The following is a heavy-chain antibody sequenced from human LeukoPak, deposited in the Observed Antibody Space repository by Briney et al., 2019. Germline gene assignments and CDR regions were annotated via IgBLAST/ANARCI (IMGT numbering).Heavy chain of an antibody. Sequence: GRSLRLSCAASGFTFSSYGMHWVRQAPGKGLEWVAVIWYDGSNKYYADSVKGRFTISRDNSKNTLYLQMNSLRAEDTAVYYCARDVAAAGTAWELLDYWGQGTLVTVSS. V-gene: IGHV3-33*01. CDR2: IWYDGSNK. CDR1: GFTFSSYG. CDR3: ARDVAAAGTAWELLDY. J-gene: IGHJ4*02. D-gene: IGHD6-13*01.